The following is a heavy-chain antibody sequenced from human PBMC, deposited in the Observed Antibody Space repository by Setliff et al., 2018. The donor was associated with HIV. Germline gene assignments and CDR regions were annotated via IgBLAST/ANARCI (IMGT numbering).Heavy chain of an antibody. CDR2: INGNSGGT. CDR3: ARGGDDYDTSGYPRDPFDL. J-gene: IGHJ3*01. Sequence: GASVKVSCKVSGYTFTDYYIHWLRQAPGQGLEWMGWINGNSGGTNYAQKFQGRVTMTRDTSTNTVYMELTRLTSDDTAVYSCARGGDDYDTSGYPRDPFDLWGQGTMVTVSS. V-gene: IGHV1-2*02. CDR1: GYTFTDYY. D-gene: IGHD3-22*01.